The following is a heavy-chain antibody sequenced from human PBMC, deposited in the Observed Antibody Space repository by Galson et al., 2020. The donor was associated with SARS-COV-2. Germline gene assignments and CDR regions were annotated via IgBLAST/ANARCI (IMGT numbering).Heavy chain of an antibody. CDR3: EKDRGPFPYRGSDCDS. CDR1: GFIFSTYP. V-gene: IGHV3-23*01. Sequence: GGSLRLSCAASGFIFSTYPMSWVRQAPRKGLEWVSTISGSVTIKSYANSVNGRFTISRDNSKITIYLQMNNLRADDTAVYFCEKDRGPFPYRGSDCDSWGQGALVTVSS. CDR2: ISGSVTIK. J-gene: IGHJ4*02. D-gene: IGHD1-26*01.